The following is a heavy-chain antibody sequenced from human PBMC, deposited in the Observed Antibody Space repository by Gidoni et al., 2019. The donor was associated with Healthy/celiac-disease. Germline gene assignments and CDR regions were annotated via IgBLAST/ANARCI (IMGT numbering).Heavy chain of an antibody. V-gene: IGHV3-23*01. Sequence: EVQLLESGGGSVQPGGSLRLSCAASGFTFSSYAMSWVRQAPGKGLEWVSAISGSGGSTYYADSVKGRFTISRDNSKNTLYLQMNSLRAEDTAVYYCATRALEVPAENWFDPWGQGTLVTVSS. J-gene: IGHJ5*02. CDR3: ATRALEVPAENWFDP. CDR2: ISGSGGST. CDR1: GFTFSSYA. D-gene: IGHD2-2*01.